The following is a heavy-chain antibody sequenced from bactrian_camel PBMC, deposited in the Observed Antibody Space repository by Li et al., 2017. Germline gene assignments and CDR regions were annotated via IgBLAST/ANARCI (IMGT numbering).Heavy chain of an antibody. Sequence: HVQLVESGGGSVQAGESLRLSCAASEFTYSRTFVGWFRQAPGKEREGVAAISPGGATYYADSVKGRFTISRDNAKDTLYLQMNSLKIEDTAVYYCALGSSRQATMTARGKGTQVTVS. J-gene: IGHJ4*01. D-gene: IGHD3*01. V-gene: IGHV3S55*01. CDR1: EFTYSRTF. CDR2: ISPGGAT.